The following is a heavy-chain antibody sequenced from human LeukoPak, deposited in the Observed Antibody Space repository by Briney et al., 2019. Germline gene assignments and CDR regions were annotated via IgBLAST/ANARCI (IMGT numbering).Heavy chain of an antibody. D-gene: IGHD6-19*01. CDR3: ARDVYSSGWYDYDY. Sequence: GGSLRLSCAASGFTFSSYSMNWVRQAPGKGLEWVSSISSSSSYIYYADSVKGRFTISRDNAKNSLYLQMNSLRAEDTAVYYCARDVYSSGWYDYDYWGQGTLVTVSS. CDR2: ISSSSSYI. J-gene: IGHJ4*02. CDR1: GFTFSSYS. V-gene: IGHV3-21*01.